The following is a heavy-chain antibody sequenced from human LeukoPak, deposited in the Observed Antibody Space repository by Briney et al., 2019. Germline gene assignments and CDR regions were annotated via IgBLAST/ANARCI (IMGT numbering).Heavy chain of an antibody. V-gene: IGHV1-18*01. CDR1: GYTFTSYG. CDR2: ISAYNGNT. Sequence: GASVKVSCKASGYTFTSYGISWVRQAPGQGLEWMGWISAYNGNTNYAQKLQGRVTMTTDTSTSTAYMELRSLRSDDTAVYYCARADGYCSGGSCYNWFDPWGQGTLVTVSS. J-gene: IGHJ5*02. D-gene: IGHD2-15*01. CDR3: ARADGYCSGGSCYNWFDP.